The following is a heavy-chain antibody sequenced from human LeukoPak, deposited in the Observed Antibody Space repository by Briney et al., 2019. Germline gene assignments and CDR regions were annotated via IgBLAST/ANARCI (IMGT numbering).Heavy chain of an antibody. CDR1: GYSFTSYW. CDR3: ARDSSSWEAPDY. J-gene: IGHJ4*02. V-gene: IGHV1-8*02. CDR2: MNPNSGNT. Sequence: GESLKISCKGSGYSFTSYWIGWVRQATGQGLEWMGWMNPNSGNTGYAQKFQGRVTMTRNTSISTAYMELSSLRSEDTAVYYCARDSSSWEAPDYWGQGTLVTVSS. D-gene: IGHD6-13*01.